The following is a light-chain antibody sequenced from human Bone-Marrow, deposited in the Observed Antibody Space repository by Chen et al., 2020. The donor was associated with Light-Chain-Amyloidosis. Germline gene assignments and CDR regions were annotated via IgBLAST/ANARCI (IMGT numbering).Light chain of an antibody. CDR3: QVWDRSSDRPV. Sequence: SYVLTQPSSVSVAPGQTATMACGGNNIGSTSVHWYQQTPGQAPLLVVYDDSDRPSGIPDRLSGSNSGNTATLTISRVEAGDAADYYCQVWDRSSDRPVFGGGTKLTVL. CDR2: DDS. V-gene: IGLV3-21*02. J-gene: IGLJ3*02. CDR1: NIGSTS.